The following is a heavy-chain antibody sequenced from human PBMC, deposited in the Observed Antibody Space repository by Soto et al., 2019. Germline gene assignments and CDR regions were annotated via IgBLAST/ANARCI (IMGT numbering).Heavy chain of an antibody. J-gene: IGHJ3*02. D-gene: IGHD5-12*01. CDR1: GGSFSGYY. CDR2: INHSGST. CDR3: ARGLTYSGYRHDDAFDI. Sequence: SETLSLTCAVYGGSFSGYYWSWIRQPPGKGLEWIGEINHSGSTNYNPSLKSRVTISVDTSKNQFSLKLSSVTAADTAVYYCARGLTYSGYRHDDAFDIWGQGTMVTVSS. V-gene: IGHV4-34*01.